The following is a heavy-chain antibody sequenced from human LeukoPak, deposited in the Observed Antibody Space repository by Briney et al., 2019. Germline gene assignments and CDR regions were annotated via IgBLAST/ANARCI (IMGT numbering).Heavy chain of an antibody. Sequence: GASVKVSCKASGYTFTGYYMHWVRQAPGQGLEWMGWINPNSGGTNYAQKFQGRVTMTRDTSISTAYMELSRLRSDDTAVYYCARSARHYYGSGSYNMANYYYYMDVWGKGTTVTISS. CDR3: ARSARHYYGSGSYNMANYYYYMDV. V-gene: IGHV1-2*02. CDR2: INPNSGGT. J-gene: IGHJ6*03. D-gene: IGHD3-10*01. CDR1: GYTFTGYY.